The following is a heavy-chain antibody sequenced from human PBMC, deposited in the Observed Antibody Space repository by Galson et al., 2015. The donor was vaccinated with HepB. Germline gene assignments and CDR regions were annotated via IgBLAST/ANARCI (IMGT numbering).Heavy chain of an antibody. CDR2: ISASGGSY. CDR3: ARGLTGDAFDI. V-gene: IGHV3-23*01. D-gene: IGHD1-20*01. J-gene: IGHJ3*02. CDR1: GFTFSTHT. Sequence: SLRLSCAASGFTFSTHTINWVRQAPGQGLEWVSAISASGGSYYYADSVKGRFTVSRDNSKNTVFLQMNSLRAEDTAVYYCARGLTGDAFDIWGQGTGVTVSS.